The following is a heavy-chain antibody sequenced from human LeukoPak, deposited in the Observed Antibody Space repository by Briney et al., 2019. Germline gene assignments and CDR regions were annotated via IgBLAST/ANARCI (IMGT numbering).Heavy chain of an antibody. CDR1: GFTFKSYG. CDR2: IRYDGSNK. J-gene: IGHJ3*02. V-gene: IGHV3-30*02. D-gene: IGHD1-26*01. Sequence: GRSLRLSCVASGFTFKSYGMHWVRQAPGKGLEWVAFIRYDGSNKYYADSVKGRFTISRDNSKNTLYLQMNSLRAEDTAVYYCAKDRGDSGPFDAFDTWGQGTMVTVSS. CDR3: AKDRGDSGPFDAFDT.